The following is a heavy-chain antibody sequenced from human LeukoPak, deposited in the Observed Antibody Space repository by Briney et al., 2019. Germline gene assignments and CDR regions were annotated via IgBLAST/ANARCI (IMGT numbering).Heavy chain of an antibody. V-gene: IGHV3-66*02. CDR2: IYSGGST. CDR3: ARDQSGFLEWPF. J-gene: IGHJ4*02. Sequence: GGSLRLSCAASGFTVSSNYMNWVRQAPGEGLEWVSVIYSGGSTYYADPVKGRFTISRDNSKNTLYLQMNSLRAEDTAVYYCARDQSGFLEWPFWGQGTLVTVSS. D-gene: IGHD3-3*01. CDR1: GFTVSSNY.